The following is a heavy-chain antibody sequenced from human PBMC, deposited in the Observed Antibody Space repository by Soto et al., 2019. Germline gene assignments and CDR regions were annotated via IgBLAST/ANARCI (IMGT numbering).Heavy chain of an antibody. Sequence: QLQLQESGPGLVKPSETLSLSCTVSGGSITSSFYWGWIRQPPGKGLEWIGSIYGTGNTYYNPDLKGRVTISADTSKNQFSLNLISVTAADKAVYYCASNSYGYIFYDYWGQGTLVTVSS. CDR1: GGSITSSFY. CDR2: IYGTGNT. J-gene: IGHJ4*02. V-gene: IGHV4-39*01. CDR3: ASNSYGYIFYDY. D-gene: IGHD5-18*01.